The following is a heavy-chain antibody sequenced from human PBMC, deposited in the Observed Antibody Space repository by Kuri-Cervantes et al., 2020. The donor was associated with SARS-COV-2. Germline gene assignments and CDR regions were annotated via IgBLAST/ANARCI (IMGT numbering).Heavy chain of an antibody. CDR2: IIPISGTT. CDR1: GYTFTSYY. V-gene: IGHV1-69*13. D-gene: IGHD1-26*01. Sequence: SVKVSCKASGYTFTSYYMHWVRQAPGQGLEWMGGIIPISGTTQYAQKFQGRVTISADDSTSIGYLELSSLTSEDTAVYYCARARSGSYDYWGQGTLVTVSS. CDR3: ARARSGSYDY. J-gene: IGHJ4*02.